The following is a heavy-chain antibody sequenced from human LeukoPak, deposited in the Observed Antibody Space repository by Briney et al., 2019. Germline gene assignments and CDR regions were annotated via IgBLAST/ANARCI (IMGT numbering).Heavy chain of an antibody. CDR2: IYSGGST. J-gene: IGHJ4*02. CDR3: ARGAHGDYSTPDY. V-gene: IGHV3-66*01. D-gene: IGHD4-17*01. CDR1: GFTFSSYA. Sequence: GGSLRLSCAASGFTFSSYAMSWVRQAPGKGLEWASVIYSGGSTYYADSVKGRFTISRDIFKNTLYLQMNSLRAEDTAVYYCARGAHGDYSTPDYWGQGTLVTVSS.